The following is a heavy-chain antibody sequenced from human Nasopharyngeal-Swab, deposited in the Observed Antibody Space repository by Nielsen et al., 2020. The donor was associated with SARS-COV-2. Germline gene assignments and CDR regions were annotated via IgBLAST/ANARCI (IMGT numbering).Heavy chain of an antibody. J-gene: IGHJ5*01. Sequence: WIRQPPGKGLEWIGYISHSGTTYYNPSLKSRLLISLDRSENQFSLKLNSVTAADTAVYYCARERGYGFGHTGWFDSWGQGTLVTVSS. D-gene: IGHD5-18*01. CDR2: ISHSGTT. CDR3: ARERGYGFGHTGWFDS. V-gene: IGHV4-30-2*01.